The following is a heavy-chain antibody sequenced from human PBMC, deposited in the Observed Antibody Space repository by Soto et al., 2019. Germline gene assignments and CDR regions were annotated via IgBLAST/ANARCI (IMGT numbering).Heavy chain of an antibody. J-gene: IGHJ4*02. V-gene: IGHV3-21*01. Sequence: PGGSLRLSCTASGFTFSTSTMSWIRQAPGKGLEWVSSITGSSTYIYYAESMQGRFAVSRDNSNNSIHLQMNSLRPEDTALYYCAKNPYNGIYRGDAFDSWRQGTLVTVSS. CDR1: GFTFSTST. CDR2: ITGSSTYI. CDR3: AKNPYNGIYRGDAFDS. D-gene: IGHD1-26*01.